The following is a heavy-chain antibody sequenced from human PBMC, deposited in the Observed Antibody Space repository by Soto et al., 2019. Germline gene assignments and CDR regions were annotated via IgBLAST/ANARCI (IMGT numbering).Heavy chain of an antibody. Sequence: SETLSLTCTVSGGSISSSSYYWGWIRQPPGKGLEWIGSIYYSGGTYYNPSLKSRVAISVDTSKNQLSLKLSSVTAADTAVYYCARKIVCSGGSCYSGGMDVWGPGTKVTVSS. CDR1: GGSISSSSYY. J-gene: IGHJ6*02. CDR3: ARKIVCSGGSCYSGGMDV. D-gene: IGHD2-15*01. CDR2: IYYSGGT. V-gene: IGHV4-39*01.